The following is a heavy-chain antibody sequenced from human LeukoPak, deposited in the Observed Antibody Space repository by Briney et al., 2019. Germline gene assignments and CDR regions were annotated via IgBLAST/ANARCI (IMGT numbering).Heavy chain of an antibody. V-gene: IGHV3-48*03. CDR2: ISSRGSST. J-gene: IGHJ4*02. CDR1: GFTFSSYA. D-gene: IGHD4-17*01. Sequence: GRSLRLSCAASGFTFSSYAMHWVRQAPGKGLEWVSYISSRGSSTKYADSVKGRFTISRDNAKNSLYLQMNSLRAEDTAVYYCARVYGDYAVDYWGQGTLVTVSS. CDR3: ARVYGDYAVDY.